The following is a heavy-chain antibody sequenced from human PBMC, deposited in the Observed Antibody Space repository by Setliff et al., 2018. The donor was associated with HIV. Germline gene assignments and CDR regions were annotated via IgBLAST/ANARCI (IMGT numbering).Heavy chain of an antibody. Sequence: GGSLRLSCAASGFTFRSYEMNWVRQAPGKGLEWLSYISSSGNTISYTDSLKGRFTISRDNARSSLYLEMNSLRAEDTAVYYCARDRGKSGGVLPGWFDSWGQGTLVTVSS. V-gene: IGHV3-48*03. D-gene: IGHD2-15*01. J-gene: IGHJ5*01. CDR1: GFTFRSYE. CDR3: ARDRGKSGGVLPGWFDS. CDR2: ISSSGNTI.